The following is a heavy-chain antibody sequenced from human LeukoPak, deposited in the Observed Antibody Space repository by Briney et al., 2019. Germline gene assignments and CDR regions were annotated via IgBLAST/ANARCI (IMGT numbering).Heavy chain of an antibody. V-gene: IGHV3-30*18. D-gene: IGHD6-13*01. CDR3: AKDFGPRIAAAGHFDY. J-gene: IGHJ4*02. CDR2: ISYDGSNK. CDR1: GFTFSSYG. Sequence: GGSLRLSCAPSGFTFSSYGMHWVRQASGKGLEWVAVISYDGSNKYYADSVKGRFTISRDNSKNTLYLQMNSLRAEDTAVYYCAKDFGPRIAAAGHFDYWGQGTLVTVSS.